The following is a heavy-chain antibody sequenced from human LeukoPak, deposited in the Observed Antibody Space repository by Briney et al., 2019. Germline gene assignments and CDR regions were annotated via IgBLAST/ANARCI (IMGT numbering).Heavy chain of an antibody. CDR2: IIPIFGTA. CDR3: ARAGSYGDYLDY. CDR1: GGTFSSYA. V-gene: IGHV1-69*13. Sequence: ASVKVSCKASGGTFSSYAISWVRQAPGQGLEWMGGIIPIFGTANYAQKFQGRVTITADESTSTAYMELSSLRSEDTAVYYCARAGSYGDYLDYWGQGTLVTVSS. J-gene: IGHJ4*02. D-gene: IGHD4-17*01.